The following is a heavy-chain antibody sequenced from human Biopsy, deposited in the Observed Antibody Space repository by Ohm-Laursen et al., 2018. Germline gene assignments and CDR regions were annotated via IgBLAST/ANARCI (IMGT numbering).Heavy chain of an antibody. D-gene: IGHD3-10*01. J-gene: IGHJ4*02. Sequence: SVKVSCKASGYTFNDYYIHWVRQSPGQGLEWMGGVNPNSGAPNSAEKFRGRVTLTRDTSISAVSIELRRLKSDDAAVYFCARDRMTDVFGGPTRTDVFDSWGQGTPVTVSS. CDR2: VNPNSGAP. V-gene: IGHV1-2*02. CDR3: ARDRMTDVFGGPTRTDVFDS. CDR1: GYTFNDYY.